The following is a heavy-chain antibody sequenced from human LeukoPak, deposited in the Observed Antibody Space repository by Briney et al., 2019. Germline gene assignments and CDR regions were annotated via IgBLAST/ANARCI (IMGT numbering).Heavy chain of an antibody. D-gene: IGHD6-13*01. CDR1: GYTFTGYY. CDR3: ARDEQQLVHRDAFDI. V-gene: IGHV1-2*02. J-gene: IGHJ3*02. Sequence: ASVKVSCKASGYTFTGYYMHWVRQAPGQGLEWMGWINPNSGGTNYAQKFQGRVTMTRDTSISTAYMELSRLRSDDTAVYYCARDEQQLVHRDAFDIWGQGTMVTVSS. CDR2: INPNSGGT.